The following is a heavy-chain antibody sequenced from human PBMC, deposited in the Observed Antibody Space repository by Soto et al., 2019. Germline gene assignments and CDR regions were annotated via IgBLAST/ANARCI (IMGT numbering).Heavy chain of an antibody. CDR3: AHLHYDFWSGYYDYYYGMDV. D-gene: IGHD3-3*01. J-gene: IGHJ6*02. CDR2: IYWNDDK. CDR1: GFSLSTSGVG. V-gene: IGHV2-5*01. Sequence: QITLKESGPTLVKPTQTLTLTCTFSGFSLSTSGVGVGWIRQPPGKALEWLALIYWNDDKRYRPSLKSRLTITKDTSKNQVVLTMTNIDPVDTATYYCAHLHYDFWSGYYDYYYGMDVWGQGTTVTVSS.